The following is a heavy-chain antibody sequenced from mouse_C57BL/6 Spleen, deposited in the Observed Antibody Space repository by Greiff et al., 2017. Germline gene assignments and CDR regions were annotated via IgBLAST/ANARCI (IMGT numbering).Heavy chain of an antibody. V-gene: IGHV1-64*01. D-gene: IGHD2-3*01. CDR2: IHPNSGST. J-gene: IGHJ1*03. CDR1: GYTFTSYW. CDR3: ARYGYYEYFDV. Sequence: QVQLPQPGAELVKPGASVKLSCKASGYTFTSYWMHWVKQRPGQGLEWIGMIHPNSGSTNYNEKFKSKPTLTVDKSSSTAYMQLSRLTSEDSAVYYCARYGYYEYFDVWGTGTTVTVSS.